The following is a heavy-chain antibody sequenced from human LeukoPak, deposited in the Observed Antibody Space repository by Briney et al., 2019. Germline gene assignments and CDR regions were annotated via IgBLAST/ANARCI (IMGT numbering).Heavy chain of an antibody. D-gene: IGHD3-9*01. CDR3: VRDSHKAPGGTRYGIDY. Sequence: QTGGSLRLSCAASGFTFSSYAMSWVRQAPGKGLEWVAIIRQDGSLKDYPDSVGGRFSISRDNVKNSVYLQLNSLRTEDTAVYYCVRDSHKAPGGTRYGIDYWGQGTLVTVSS. J-gene: IGHJ4*02. V-gene: IGHV3-7*03. CDR2: IRQDGSLK. CDR1: GFTFSSYA.